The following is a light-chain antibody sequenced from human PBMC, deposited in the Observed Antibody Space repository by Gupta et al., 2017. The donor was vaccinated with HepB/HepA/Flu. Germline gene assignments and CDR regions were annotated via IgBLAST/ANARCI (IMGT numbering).Light chain of an antibody. CDR1: QNNINY. CDR2: DSS. J-gene: IGKJ4*01. Sequence: EIVLPQSPATLPLSPGAAATPACRARQNNINYVALYQQKPGQAPRLLIYDSSKRATGIPARFSGSGSGTDFTLTISSLEPDDFAVYYCQQRSTWPLTFGRGTKVEIK. V-gene: IGKV3-11*01. CDR3: QQRSTWPLT.